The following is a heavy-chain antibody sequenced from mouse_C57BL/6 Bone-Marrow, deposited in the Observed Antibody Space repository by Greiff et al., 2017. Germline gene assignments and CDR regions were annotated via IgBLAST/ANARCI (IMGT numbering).Heavy chain of an antibody. CDR3: ARRGYYYAMDY. Sequence: EVLLVESGGDLVKPGGSLYLSCAASGFTFSSYGMSWVRQTPDKRLAWVATISSGGSYTYYPDSVKGRFTISRDKAKNTLYLQMSSLKSEDTAIYDCARRGYYYAMDYWGQGTSVTVSS. J-gene: IGHJ4*01. CDR1: GFTFSSYG. CDR2: ISSGGSYT. V-gene: IGHV5-6*01.